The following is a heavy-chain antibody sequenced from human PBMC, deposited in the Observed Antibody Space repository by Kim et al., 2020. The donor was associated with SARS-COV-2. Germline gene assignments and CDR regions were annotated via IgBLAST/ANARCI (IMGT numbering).Heavy chain of an antibody. V-gene: IGHV1-46*01. D-gene: IGHD2-15*01. CDR3: AREGGYCSGGSCLYFDY. J-gene: IGHJ4*02. Sequence: QGRVTMTRDTSTSTVYMELSSLRSEDTAVYYCAREGGYCSGGSCLYFDYWGQGTLVTVSS.